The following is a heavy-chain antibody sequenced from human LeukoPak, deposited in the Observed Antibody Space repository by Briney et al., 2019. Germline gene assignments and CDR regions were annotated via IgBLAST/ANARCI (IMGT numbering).Heavy chain of an antibody. CDR2: MNPNSGNK. D-gene: IGHD6-19*01. CDR3: ARGPQWRGDYYYMDV. V-gene: IGHV1-8*01. Sequence: ASVKVSCKASGYSLTNFDINWVRQATGQGLEWMGWMNPNSGNKGYAQKFQGRVTMTMNTSIITAYMELSSLRSEDTAVYYCARGPQWRGDYYYMDVWGRGTTVTVSS. CDR1: GYSLTNFD. J-gene: IGHJ6*03.